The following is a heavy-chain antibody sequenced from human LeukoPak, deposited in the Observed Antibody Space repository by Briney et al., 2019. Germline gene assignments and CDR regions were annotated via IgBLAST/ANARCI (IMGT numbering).Heavy chain of an antibody. CDR2: IYHSGST. CDR1: GVSISSGGYS. J-gene: IGHJ4*02. V-gene: IGHV4-30-2*01. D-gene: IGHD3-3*01. Sequence: SETLSLTCAVSGVSISSGGYSWSWIRQPPGKGLEWIGYIYHSGSTYYNPSLKSRVTISVDRSKNQFSLKLSSVTAADTAVYYCARFDLRFFDYWGQGTLVTVSS. CDR3: ARFDLRFFDY.